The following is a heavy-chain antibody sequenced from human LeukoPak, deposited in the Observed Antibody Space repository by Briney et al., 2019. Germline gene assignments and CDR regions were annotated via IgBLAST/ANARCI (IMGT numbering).Heavy chain of an antibody. Sequence: SETLSLTCAVYGGSFSGYYWSWIRQPPGKGLEWIGEINHSGSTNYNPSLKSRVTISVDTSKNQFSLKLSSVTAADTAVYYCARGYCSGGSCYLFDYWGQGTLVTVSS. CDR1: GGSFSGYY. J-gene: IGHJ4*02. D-gene: IGHD2-15*01. CDR2: INHSGST. V-gene: IGHV4-34*01. CDR3: ARGYCSGGSCYLFDY.